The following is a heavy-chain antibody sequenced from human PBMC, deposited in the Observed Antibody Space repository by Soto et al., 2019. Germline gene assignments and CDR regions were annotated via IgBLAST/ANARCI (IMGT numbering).Heavy chain of an antibody. CDR2: YSGFT. CDR3: ASGRGTENY. V-gene: IGHV4-59*12. J-gene: IGHJ4*01. D-gene: IGHD1-1*01. CDR1: GGSITTYQ. Sequence: SETLSLTCTVFGGSITTYQWSWIRQPPGKGLEWIGGYSGFTDYNPSLESRATISVDHSKNQFSLNLRSVTAADTAVYYCASGRGTENYWGHGTLVTVSS.